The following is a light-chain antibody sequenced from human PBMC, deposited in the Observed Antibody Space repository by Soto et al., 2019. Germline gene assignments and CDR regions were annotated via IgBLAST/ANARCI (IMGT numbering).Light chain of an antibody. CDR3: QQSYSTPLT. Sequence: DIKMTQSPSSLSASVGDRVTITCRASQSVSNYLQWYQQKSGHAPKLLVYAASSLQSGVPSRFSGSGSGTDFTLTISSLQPEDFATYYCQQSYSTPLTFGGGTKVDI. V-gene: IGKV1-39*01. CDR1: QSVSNY. J-gene: IGKJ4*01. CDR2: AAS.